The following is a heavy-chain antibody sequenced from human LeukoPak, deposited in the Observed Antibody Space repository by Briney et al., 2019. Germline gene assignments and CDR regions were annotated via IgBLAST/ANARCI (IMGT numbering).Heavy chain of an antibody. CDR3: ARQYVGIAAPATLDY. D-gene: IGHD6-13*01. CDR2: IYYSGST. CDR1: GGSISSSSYY. V-gene: IGHV4-39*01. J-gene: IGHJ4*02. Sequence: PSETLSLTCTVSGGSISSSSYYWGWIRQPPGKGLEWSGSIYYSGSTYYNPSLKSRVTISVDTSKNQFSLKLSSVTAADTAVYYCARQYVGIAAPATLDYWGQGTLVTVSS.